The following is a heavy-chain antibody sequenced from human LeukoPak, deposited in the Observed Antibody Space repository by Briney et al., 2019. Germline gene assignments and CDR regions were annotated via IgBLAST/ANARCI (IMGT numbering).Heavy chain of an antibody. Sequence: PSETLSLTCAVYGGSFSGYYWSWICQPPGKGLEWIGEINHSGSTNYNPSLKSRVTISVDTSKNQFSLKLSSVTAADTAVYYCARSKTIVPTAYYFDYWGQGTLVTVSS. CDR3: ARSKTIVPTAYYFDY. J-gene: IGHJ4*02. CDR1: GGSFSGYY. D-gene: IGHD3-16*02. CDR2: INHSGST. V-gene: IGHV4-34*01.